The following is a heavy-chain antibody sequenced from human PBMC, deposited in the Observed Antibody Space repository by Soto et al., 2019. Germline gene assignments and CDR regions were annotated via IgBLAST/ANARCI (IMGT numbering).Heavy chain of an antibody. V-gene: IGHV4-34*01. J-gene: IGHJ5*02. CDR2: INHSGST. CDR3: ARKIPSWNDVVSDWFDP. CDR1: GGSFSGYY. Sequence: SETLSLTCAVYGGSFSGYYWSWIRQPPGKGLEWIGEINHSGSTNYNPSLKSRVTISVDTSKNQFSLKLSSVTAADTAVYYCARKIPSWNDVVSDWFDPWGQGTLVTVSS. D-gene: IGHD1-1*01.